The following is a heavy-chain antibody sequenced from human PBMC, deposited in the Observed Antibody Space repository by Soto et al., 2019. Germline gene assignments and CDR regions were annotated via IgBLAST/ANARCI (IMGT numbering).Heavy chain of an antibody. CDR1: GDSVSSNSAA. V-gene: IGHV6-1*01. Sequence: KQSQTLSLTCAISGDSVSSNSAAWNWIRQSPSRGLEWLGRTYYRSKWYNDYAVSVKSRITINPDTSKNQFSLQLNSVAPEDTAVYYCARGIRWLQQRIYAFDIWGQGTMVTVSS. CDR3: ARGIRWLQQRIYAFDI. CDR2: TYYRSKWYN. D-gene: IGHD6-13*01. J-gene: IGHJ3*02.